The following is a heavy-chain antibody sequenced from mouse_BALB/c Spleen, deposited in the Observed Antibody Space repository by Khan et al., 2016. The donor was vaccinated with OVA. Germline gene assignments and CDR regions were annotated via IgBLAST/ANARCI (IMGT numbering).Heavy chain of an antibody. Sequence: VELVESGAELVQPGASVKLSCKASGYTFTSYYMYWVKQRPGQGLEWIGEINPSNGGTNFNEKFKSKATLTVDKSSSTAYMQLSGLTSEDSAVYYCTRSGYGSFVYWGQGTLVTVSA. D-gene: IGHD2-2*01. CDR2: INPSNGGT. CDR1: GYTFTSYY. J-gene: IGHJ3*01. CDR3: TRSGYGSFVY. V-gene: IGHV1S81*02.